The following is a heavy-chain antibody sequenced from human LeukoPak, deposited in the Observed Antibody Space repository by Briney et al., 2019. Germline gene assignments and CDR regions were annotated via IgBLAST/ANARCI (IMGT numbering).Heavy chain of an antibody. J-gene: IGHJ4*02. D-gene: IGHD3-3*01. Sequence: GRSLRLSCAASGFTFSGYGMHWVRQAPGKGLEWVAVIWYGGSNKYYADSVKGRFTISRDNSKNTLYLQMNSLRAEDTAVYYCAKDEGFGGFDYWGQGTLVTVSS. CDR1: GFTFSGYG. V-gene: IGHV3-30*18. CDR2: IWYGGSNK. CDR3: AKDEGFGGFDY.